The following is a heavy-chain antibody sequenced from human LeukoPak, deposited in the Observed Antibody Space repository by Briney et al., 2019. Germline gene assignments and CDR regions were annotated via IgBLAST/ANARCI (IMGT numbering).Heavy chain of an antibody. CDR3: ARVATMVRVPLDALDI. CDR1: GFTFSNFE. Sequence: GGSLRLSCAASGFTFSNFEMNWVRRAPGKGLEWVSYISSSGSTIYYADSVKGRFTISRDNAKNSLYLQMNSLRAEDTAVYYCARVATMVRVPLDALDIWGQGTMVSVSS. J-gene: IGHJ3*02. D-gene: IGHD3-10*01. V-gene: IGHV3-48*03. CDR2: ISSSGSTI.